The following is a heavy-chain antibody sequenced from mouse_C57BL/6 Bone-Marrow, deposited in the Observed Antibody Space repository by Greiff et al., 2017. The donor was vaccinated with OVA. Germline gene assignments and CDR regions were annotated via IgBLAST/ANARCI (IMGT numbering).Heavy chain of an antibody. CDR3: ASGVTTAHYAMDY. V-gene: IGHV1-26*01. Sequence: VQLKQSGPELVKPGASVKISCKASGYTFTDYYMNWVKQSHGKSLEWIGDINPNNGGTSYNQKFKGKATLTVDKSSSTAYMELRSLTSEDSAVYYCASGVTTAHYAMDYWGQGTSVTVSS. J-gene: IGHJ4*01. CDR1: GYTFTDYY. CDR2: INPNNGGT. D-gene: IGHD1-2*01.